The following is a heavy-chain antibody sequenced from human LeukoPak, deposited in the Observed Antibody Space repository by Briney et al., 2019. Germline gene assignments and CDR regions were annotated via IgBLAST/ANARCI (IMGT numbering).Heavy chain of an antibody. CDR1: GGSFSGYY. CDR3: AITRQDWFDP. Sequence: KSSETLSLTCAVYGGSFSGYYWSWIRQPPGKGLEWIGEINHSGSTNYNPSLKSRVTISVDTSKNQFSLKLSSVTAADTAVYYCAITRQDWFDPWGQGTLVTVSS. CDR2: INHSGST. D-gene: IGHD2-2*01. V-gene: IGHV4-34*01. J-gene: IGHJ5*02.